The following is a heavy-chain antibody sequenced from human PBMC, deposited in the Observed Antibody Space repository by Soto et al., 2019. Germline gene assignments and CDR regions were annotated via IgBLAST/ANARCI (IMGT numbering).Heavy chain of an antibody. CDR1: GFIFSTYA. CDR3: ARDRCTNGVCYAPSDD. J-gene: IGHJ1*01. CDR2: ISSNGRST. D-gene: IGHD2-8*01. Sequence: EVKLVESGGGLVQPGGSLRLSCATSGFIFSTYAMHWVRQAPGKGLEYVSAISSNGRSTYYANSVKGRFTISRDNSKNTLYLQMDSVRAEDMAVYYCARDRCTNGVCYAPSDDWGQGSLVTVSS. V-gene: IGHV3-64*01.